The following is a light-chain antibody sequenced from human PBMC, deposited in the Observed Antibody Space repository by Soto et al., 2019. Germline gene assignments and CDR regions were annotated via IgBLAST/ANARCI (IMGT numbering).Light chain of an antibody. CDR1: QRVSNR. Sequence: EIVLTQSPATLSLSPGQRATFSCRARASQRVSNRLAWYQQKPDQAPRLVIYDVSRRASGIPASFSGTGSGTDFTLSSNSLEPEDFALYYCQQCSNWPLTCGGGTRV. CDR2: DVS. V-gene: IGKV3-11*01. CDR3: QQCSNWPLT. J-gene: IGKJ4*01.